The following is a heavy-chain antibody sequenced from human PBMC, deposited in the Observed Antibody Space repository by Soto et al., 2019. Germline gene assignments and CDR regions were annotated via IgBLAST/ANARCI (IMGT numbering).Heavy chain of an antibody. CDR1: GGSFSGYY. V-gene: IGHV4-34*01. D-gene: IGHD3-3*01. CDR2: INHSGSA. CDR3: ARGPIITIFGVALDY. J-gene: IGHJ4*02. Sequence: SETLSLTCAVYGGSFSGYYWSWIRQPPGKGLEWIGEINHSGSANYNPSLKSRVTISVDTSKNQFSLKLSSVTAADTAVYYCARGPIITIFGVALDYWGQGTLVTVSS.